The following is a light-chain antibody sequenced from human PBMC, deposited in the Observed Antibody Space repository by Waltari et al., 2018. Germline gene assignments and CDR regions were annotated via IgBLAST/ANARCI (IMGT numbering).Light chain of an antibody. CDR2: GAS. Sequence: EIVLTQSPGTLSLSSGERATLSCRASQSISSNYLVWYQQKPGQAPRLLIYGASTRATGIPDRFSGSGSGTDFTLTISGLEPEDFAVYYCQQYGGSVPVTFGQGTRLE. CDR1: QSISSNY. CDR3: QQYGGSVPVT. V-gene: IGKV3-20*01. J-gene: IGKJ5*01.